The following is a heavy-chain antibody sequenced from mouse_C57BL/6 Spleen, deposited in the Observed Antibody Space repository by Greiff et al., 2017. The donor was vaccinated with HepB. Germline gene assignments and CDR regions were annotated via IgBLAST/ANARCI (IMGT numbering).Heavy chain of an antibody. J-gene: IGHJ4*01. Sequence: EVQGVESGGGLVQPGGSLKLSCAASGFTFSDYGMAWVRQAPRKGPEWVAFISNLAYSIYYADTVTGRFTISRENAKNTLYLEMSSLRSEDTAMYYCARQPAMDYWGQGTSVTVSS. CDR3: ARQPAMDY. V-gene: IGHV5-15*01. CDR1: GFTFSDYG. CDR2: ISNLAYSI.